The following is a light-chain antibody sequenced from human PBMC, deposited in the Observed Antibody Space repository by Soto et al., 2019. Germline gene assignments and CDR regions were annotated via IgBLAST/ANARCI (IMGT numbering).Light chain of an antibody. CDR1: SSDVGSYNL. J-gene: IGLJ1*01. CDR3: CSYAGSSTYYV. V-gene: IGLV2-23*01. CDR2: EGS. Sequence: QSALTQPASVCGSPVQSITISCSGTSSDVGSYNLVSWYQQHPGKAPKLMIYEGSKRPSGVSNRFSGSKSGNTASLTISGLHAEDEADYYCCSYAGSSTYYVFGTGTKLTVL.